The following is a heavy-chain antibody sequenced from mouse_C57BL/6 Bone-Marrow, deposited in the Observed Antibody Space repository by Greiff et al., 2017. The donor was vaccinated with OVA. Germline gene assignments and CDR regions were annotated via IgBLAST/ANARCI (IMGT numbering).Heavy chain of an antibody. CDR3: ARSGDYDGRAAWFAY. Sequence: VQLQQSGAELVRPGTSVKMSCKASGYTFTNYWIGWAKQRPGHGLEWIGDIYPGGGYTNYNEKFKGKATLTADKSSSTAYMQFSSLTSEDSAIYYCARSGDYDGRAAWFAYWGQGTLVTVSA. J-gene: IGHJ3*01. V-gene: IGHV1-63*01. CDR2: IYPGGGYT. CDR1: GYTFTNYW. D-gene: IGHD2-4*01.